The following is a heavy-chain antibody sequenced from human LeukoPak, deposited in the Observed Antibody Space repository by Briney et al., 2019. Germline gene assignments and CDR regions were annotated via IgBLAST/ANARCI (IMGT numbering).Heavy chain of an antibody. CDR2: IYSGGST. CDR3: ARDQGHYDYVWGSYRHDNYFDY. V-gene: IGHV3-66*01. CDR1: GFTVSSNY. D-gene: IGHD3-16*02. Sequence: GGSLRLSCAASGFTVSSNYMSWVRQAPGKGLEWVSVIYSGGSTYYADSVKGRFTISRDNSKNTLYLQMNSLRAEDAAVYYCARDQGHYDYVWGSYRHDNYFDYWGQGTLVTVSS. J-gene: IGHJ4*02.